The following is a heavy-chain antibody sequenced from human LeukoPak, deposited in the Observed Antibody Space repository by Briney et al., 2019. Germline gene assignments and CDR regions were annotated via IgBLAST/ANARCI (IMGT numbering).Heavy chain of an antibody. V-gene: IGHV3-23*01. J-gene: IGHJ5*02. CDR2: ISGSGGST. CDR1: GFTFSSYA. CDR3: AKASVTTVGYGSPPLFDP. Sequence: GGSLRLSCAASGFTFSSYAMSWVRQAPGKGLEWVSAISGSGGSTYYADSVKGRFTISRDNSKNTLYLQMNSLRAEDTAVYYCAKASVTTVGYGSPPLFDPWGQGTLVTVSS. D-gene: IGHD4-11*01.